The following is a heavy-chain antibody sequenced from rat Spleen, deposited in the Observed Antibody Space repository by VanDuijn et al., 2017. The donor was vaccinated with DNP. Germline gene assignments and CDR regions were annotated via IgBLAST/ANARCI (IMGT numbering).Heavy chain of an antibody. CDR1: GFSLTSYT. Sequence: QVQLKESGPGLVQPSQTLSLTCTVSGFSLTSYTVSWVRQPPGEGLEWIAAISSGGSTYYNSTLKSRLSISRDTSKSQVFLKMNSLQTEDTAMYFCARGHYFSSYVPFDYWGQGVMVSVSS. V-gene: IGHV2-6*01. CDR3: ARGHYFSSYVPFDY. CDR2: ISSGGST. D-gene: IGHD1-2*01. J-gene: IGHJ2*01.